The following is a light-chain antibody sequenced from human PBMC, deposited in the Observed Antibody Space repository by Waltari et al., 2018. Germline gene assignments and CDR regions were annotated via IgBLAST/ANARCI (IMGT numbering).Light chain of an antibody. CDR1: SPRTSY. Sequence: SSGLTQDPAVSVALGQTIRITCRGDSPRTSYASWYQVKTGQAPVLAMFGKEKRPPGVPDRISGESSETTSSLIITGAQAEDEADYYCSSRNGRASQVVFAGGTKVTVL. J-gene: IGLJ2*01. V-gene: IGLV3-19*01. CDR3: SSRNGRASQVV. CDR2: GKE.